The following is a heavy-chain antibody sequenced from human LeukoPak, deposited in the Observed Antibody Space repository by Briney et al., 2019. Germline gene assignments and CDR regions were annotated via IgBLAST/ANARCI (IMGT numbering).Heavy chain of an antibody. Sequence: GASVKVSCKASGYTFTSYYMHWVRQAPGQGLEWMGIIKPSGGSTSYAQKFQGRVTMTRDTSTSTVYMELSSLRSEDTAVYYCARDLPHCSGGSCYASYYFDYWGQGTLVTVSS. D-gene: IGHD2-15*01. CDR2: IKPSGGST. CDR3: ARDLPHCSGGSCYASYYFDY. J-gene: IGHJ4*02. V-gene: IGHV1-46*01. CDR1: GYTFTSYY.